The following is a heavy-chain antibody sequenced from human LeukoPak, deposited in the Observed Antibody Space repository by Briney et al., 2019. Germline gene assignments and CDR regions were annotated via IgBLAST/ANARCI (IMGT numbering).Heavy chain of an antibody. CDR1: GFTFSNYG. Sequence: GGSLRLSCAASGFTFSNYGMSWVRQAPGKGLEWVSGISGSGVNTYNEDSVKGRFTISRDKSKKTLYLQMNSLRAEDTAVYYCAKESLRVVPSATFDYWGQGTLVTVSS. CDR2: ISGSGVNT. CDR3: AKESLRVVPSATFDY. J-gene: IGHJ4*02. D-gene: IGHD2-2*01. V-gene: IGHV3-23*01.